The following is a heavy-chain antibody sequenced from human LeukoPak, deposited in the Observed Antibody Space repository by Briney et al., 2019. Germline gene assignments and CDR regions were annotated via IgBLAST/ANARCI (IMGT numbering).Heavy chain of an antibody. Sequence: GGSLRLSCAVSGLTFNDYYMSWIRQAPGKGLEWLSYISHTSSYTKYVDSVKGRFTISRDNAKNSLYLQMNNLRAGDTAVYYCASHGGHDYSDYWGQGTLVTVSS. D-gene: IGHD5-12*01. J-gene: IGHJ4*02. CDR3: ASHGGHDYSDY. V-gene: IGHV3-11*06. CDR1: GLTFNDYY. CDR2: ISHTSSYT.